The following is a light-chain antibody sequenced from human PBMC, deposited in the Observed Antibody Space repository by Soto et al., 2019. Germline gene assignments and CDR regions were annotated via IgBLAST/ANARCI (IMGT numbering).Light chain of an antibody. V-gene: IGKV3D-20*02. Sequence: EIVLTQSPGTLSLSPGERATLSCRASQSDSSSYLAWYQQKPCQAPRLLIYDASNRATGIPARFSGSGSGTDFTLTISSLEPEDFAVYYCQQRSNWPITFGQGTRLEIK. J-gene: IGKJ5*01. CDR2: DAS. CDR3: QQRSNWPIT. CDR1: QSDSSSY.